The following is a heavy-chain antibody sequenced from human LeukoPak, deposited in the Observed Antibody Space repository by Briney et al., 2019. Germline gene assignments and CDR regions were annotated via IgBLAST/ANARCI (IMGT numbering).Heavy chain of an antibody. D-gene: IGHD3-10*01. CDR3: ARGSNSYYGSGSYNNWFDP. J-gene: IGHJ5*02. V-gene: IGHV4-38-2*01. CDR2: LYHSGTT. Sequence: SETLSLTCAVSGYSISSGYYWGWIRQPPGKGLEWIGSLYHSGTTYYNPSLKSRVTISVDRSKNQFSLKLAAVTAADTALYYCARGSNSYYGSGSYNNWFDPWGQGTLVTVSS. CDR1: GYSISSGYY.